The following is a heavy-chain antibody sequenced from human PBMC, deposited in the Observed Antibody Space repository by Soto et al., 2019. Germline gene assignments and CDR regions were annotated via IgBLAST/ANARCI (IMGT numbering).Heavy chain of an antibody. CDR3: ARWVGEYQLLFGWYYYYGMDV. Sequence: PGGSLRLSCAASGFTFSSYWMSWVRQAPGKGLEWVANIKQDGSEKYYVDSVKGRFTISRDNAKNSLYLQMNSLRAEDTAVYYCARWVGEYQLLFGWYYYYGMDVWGQGTTVTVSS. J-gene: IGHJ6*02. CDR1: GFTFSSYW. V-gene: IGHV3-7*02. CDR2: IKQDGSEK. D-gene: IGHD2-2*01.